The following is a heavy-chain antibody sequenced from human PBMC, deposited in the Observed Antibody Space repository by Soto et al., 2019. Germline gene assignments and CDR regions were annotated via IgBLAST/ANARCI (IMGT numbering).Heavy chain of an antibody. V-gene: IGHV3-73*01. D-gene: IGHD3-10*01. CDR1: GFSFRDTS. Sequence: GGSLRLSCAASGFSFRDTSMHWVRQASGKGLEWVGRIRSKANNYATAYAVSVKGRFTISRDDSDNTSYLHMNSLKTEDTAVYYCTCPVRVDDYNRAELWGHGTLVTVSS. J-gene: IGHJ4*01. CDR3: TCPVRVDDYNRAEL. CDR2: IRSKANNYAT.